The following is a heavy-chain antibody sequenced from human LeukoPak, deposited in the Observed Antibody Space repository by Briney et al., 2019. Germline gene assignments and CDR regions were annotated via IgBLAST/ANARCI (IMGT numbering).Heavy chain of an antibody. V-gene: IGHV3-7*03. CDR3: ARGGGLDV. J-gene: IGHJ6*02. D-gene: IGHD3-16*01. CDR2: INHNGNVN. Sequence: GGSLRLSCAASGFTFSSYRMNWARQAPGKGLEWVASINHNGNVNYYVDSVKGRFTISRDNAKNSLYLQMSNLRAEDTAVYFCARGGGLDVWGQGATVTVSS. CDR1: GFTFSSYR.